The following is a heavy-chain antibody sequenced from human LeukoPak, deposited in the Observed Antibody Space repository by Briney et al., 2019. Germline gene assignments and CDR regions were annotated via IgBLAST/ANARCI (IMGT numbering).Heavy chain of an antibody. V-gene: IGHV1-2*02. D-gene: IGHD1-26*01. CDR1: GYTFTAYY. CDR3: ARDPVHGSYSLAFDI. J-gene: IGHJ3*02. Sequence: ASVKLSCKASGYTFTAYYMHWVRQAPGQGIEWMGWINPNSGGTNYAQKFQGRVTMTRDTSISTAYMELSRLRSDDTAVYYCARDPVHGSYSLAFDIWGQGTMVTVSS. CDR2: INPNSGGT.